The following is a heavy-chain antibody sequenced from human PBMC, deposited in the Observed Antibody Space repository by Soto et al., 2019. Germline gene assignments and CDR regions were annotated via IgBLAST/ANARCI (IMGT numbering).Heavy chain of an antibody. CDR2: IYYSGST. V-gene: IGHV4-59*08. CDR3: ARHLDFWSGYSL. Sequence: SETLSLTCTVSGGSISSYYWSWIRQPPGKGLEWIGYIYYSGSTNYNPSLKSRVTISVDTSKNQFSLKLSSVTAADTAVYYCARHLDFWSGYSLWGQGPMVTVSS. D-gene: IGHD3-3*01. CDR1: GGSISSYY. J-gene: IGHJ3*01.